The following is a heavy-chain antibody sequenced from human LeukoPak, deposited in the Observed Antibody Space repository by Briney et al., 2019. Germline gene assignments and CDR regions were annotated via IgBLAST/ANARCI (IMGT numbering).Heavy chain of an antibody. V-gene: IGHV3-7*01. J-gene: IGHJ4*02. CDR2: IKPDGGEK. Sequence: GGSLRLSCAASGFTFSNYWMTWLRQAPGKGLEWVGNIKPDGGEKYYVDSVKGRFTISRDIAKSSLYLQMSSLRVEDTAICDCASVHVCESSESDYWGQGTLVTVSS. CDR1: GFTFSNYW. CDR3: ASVHVCESSESDY. D-gene: IGHD3-10*02.